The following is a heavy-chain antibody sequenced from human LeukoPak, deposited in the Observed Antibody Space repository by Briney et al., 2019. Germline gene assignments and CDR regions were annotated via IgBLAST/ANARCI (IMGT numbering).Heavy chain of an antibody. J-gene: IGHJ5*02. CDR2: TYYRSKWYN. V-gene: IGHV6-1*01. CDR3: ARDARITIFGVAPHWKSGFDP. D-gene: IGHD3-3*01. Sequence: SQTLSLTCAIPGDSVSSNSAAWNWIRQSPSRGLEWLGRTYYRSKWYNDYAVSVKSRITINPDTSKNQFSLQLNSVTPEDTAVYYCARDARITIFGVAPHWKSGFDPWGQGTLVTVSS. CDR1: GDSVSSNSAA.